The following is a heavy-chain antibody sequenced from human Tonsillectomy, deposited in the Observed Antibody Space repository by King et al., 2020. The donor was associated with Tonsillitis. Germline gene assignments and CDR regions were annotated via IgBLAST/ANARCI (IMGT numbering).Heavy chain of an antibody. D-gene: IGHD2-2*01. Sequence: QLQESGPGLVKPSETLSLTCTVSGDSISSDTYYWGWIRQPPGKGLEWIATIYYTGSTYYNPSLKSRVTISEDTSKNQFSLKLSSVTAADTAVYYCAGCHCPVTSCYTFDYGGQGTLVAVSS. J-gene: IGHJ4*02. CDR3: AGCHCPVTSCYTFDY. V-gene: IGHV4-39*01. CDR1: GDSISSDTYY. CDR2: IYYTGST.